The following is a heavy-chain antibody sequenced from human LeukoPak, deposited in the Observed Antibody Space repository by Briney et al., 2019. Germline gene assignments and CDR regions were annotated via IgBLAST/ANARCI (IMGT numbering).Heavy chain of an antibody. CDR3: ARPPKYYGMDV. CDR1: GYTFTGYY. CDR2: MNPNSGNT. Sequence: ASVKVSCKASGYTFTGYYMHWVRQAPGQGLEWMGWMNPNSGNTGYAQKFQGRVTMTRNTSISTAYMELSSLRSEDTAVYYCARPPKYYGMDVWGQGTTVTVSS. J-gene: IGHJ6*02. V-gene: IGHV1-8*02.